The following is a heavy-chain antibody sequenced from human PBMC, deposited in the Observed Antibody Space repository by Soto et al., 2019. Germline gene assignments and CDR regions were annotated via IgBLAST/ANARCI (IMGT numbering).Heavy chain of an antibody. CDR3: ARQPYDSTGYYYGA. Sequence: PSETLSLTCTVSGGSFSSSTYYWGWIRQPPGKGLEWIGSMYSGGNTYYNPSLKSRVTVSVGTSKNHFSLKLTSVTAADTAMYYCARQPYDSTGYYYGAWGQGTLVTVSS. D-gene: IGHD3-22*01. CDR2: MYSGGNT. J-gene: IGHJ5*02. CDR1: GGSFSSSTYY. V-gene: IGHV4-39*01.